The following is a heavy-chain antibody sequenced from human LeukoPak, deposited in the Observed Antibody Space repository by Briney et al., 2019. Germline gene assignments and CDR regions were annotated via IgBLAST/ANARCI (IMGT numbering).Heavy chain of an antibody. CDR1: GDSISSGTYS. V-gene: IGHV4-61*02. J-gene: IGHJ4*02. Sequence: PSETLSLTCTVFGDSISSGTYSWRWIRQPAGKGLEWIGRIYTSGNTNYNPSLKSRVTMSVDTSKNQFSLKLSSVTAADTAVYYCARDFNGSYYTYSLHYWGRGTLVTVSS. D-gene: IGHD1-26*01. CDR2: IYTSGNT. CDR3: ARDFNGSYYTYSLHY.